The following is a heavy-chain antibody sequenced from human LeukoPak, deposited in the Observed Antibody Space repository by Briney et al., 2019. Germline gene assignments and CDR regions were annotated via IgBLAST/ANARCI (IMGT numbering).Heavy chain of an antibody. CDR3: AKDRGYSYGHAT. J-gene: IGHJ4*02. Sequence: GGSLRLSCATSGFTFSSYAMSWVRQAPGKGLEWVSAISGSGGSTYYADSVKGRFTISRDNSKNTLYLQMNSLRAEDTAVYYCAKDRGYSYGHATWGQGTLVTVSS. V-gene: IGHV3-23*01. CDR2: ISGSGGST. D-gene: IGHD5-18*01. CDR1: GFTFSSYA.